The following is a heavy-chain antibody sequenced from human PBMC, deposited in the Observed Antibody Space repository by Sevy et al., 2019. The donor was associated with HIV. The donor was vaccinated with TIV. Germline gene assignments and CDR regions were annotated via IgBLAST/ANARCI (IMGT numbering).Heavy chain of an antibody. Sequence: ASVKVSCKASGYTFTGYYMHWVRQAPGQGLEWMGWINPNSGGTNYAQKFQGRVTMTRDTSISTAYMELSRLRSDETAVYYCARDRAGYVKLDYWGQGTLVTVSS. CDR2: INPNSGGT. CDR1: GYTFTGYY. J-gene: IGHJ4*02. CDR3: ARDRAGYVKLDY. D-gene: IGHD2-15*01. V-gene: IGHV1-2*02.